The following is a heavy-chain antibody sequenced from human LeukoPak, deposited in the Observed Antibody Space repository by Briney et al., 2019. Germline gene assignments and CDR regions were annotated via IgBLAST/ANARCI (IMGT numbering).Heavy chain of an antibody. D-gene: IGHD6-19*01. CDR2: ISNSGST. J-gene: IGHJ4*02. Sequence: PSETLSLTCTVSGDSISTYYWSWIRQPPGKGLEWIAYISNSGSTYHNPSLKSRVTMSADTSKNQFSLKLSSVTAADTAVFYCARHSSDWSFDYGGQGTLVTVSA. V-gene: IGHV4-59*08. CDR1: GDSISTYY. CDR3: ARHSSDWSFDY.